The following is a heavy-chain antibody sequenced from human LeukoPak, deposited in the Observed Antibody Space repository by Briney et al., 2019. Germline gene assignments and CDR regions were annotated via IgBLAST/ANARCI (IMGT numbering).Heavy chain of an antibody. CDR3: AKDRLVGGSDRHPLDY. CDR2: ISRSGDYI. D-gene: IGHD1-26*01. Sequence: GGSLRLSCAASGFTLSSYTMTWVRQAPGKGLEWVSSISRSGDYIFYADSVRGRFAISRDNAKNSLYLQMTSLRAEDTAVYYCAKDRLVGGSDRHPLDYRGQGTLVTVSS. CDR1: GFTLSSYT. V-gene: IGHV3-21*01. J-gene: IGHJ4*02.